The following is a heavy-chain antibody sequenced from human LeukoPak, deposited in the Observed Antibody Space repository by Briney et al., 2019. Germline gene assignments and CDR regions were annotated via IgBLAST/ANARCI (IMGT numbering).Heavy chain of an antibody. CDR2: IRYTGRT. D-gene: IGHD2-8*01. J-gene: IGHJ4*02. V-gene: IGHV4-59*01. CDR3: AKYYNGRAFDY. CDR1: GFTFSSYA. Sequence: GSLRLSCAASGFTFSSYAMSWVRQAPGKGLEWIGYIRYTGRTSYNSSLNSRVIISLDTSRNQFFLKLNSVTAADTAVYYCAKYYNGRAFDYWGQGALVTVSS.